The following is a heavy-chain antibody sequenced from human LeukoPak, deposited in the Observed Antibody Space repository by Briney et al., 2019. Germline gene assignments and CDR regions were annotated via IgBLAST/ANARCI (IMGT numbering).Heavy chain of an antibody. D-gene: IGHD2-2*01. CDR1: GFTFSSYW. CDR3: ARGVGYCSSTSCYWWFDP. Sequence: GGSLRLSCAAPGFTFSSYWMHWVRQAPGKGLVWVSRINSDGSSTSYADSVKGRFTISRDNAKNTLYLQMNSLRAEDTAVYYCARGVGYCSSTSCYWWFDPWGQGTLVTVSS. CDR2: INSDGSST. J-gene: IGHJ5*02. V-gene: IGHV3-74*01.